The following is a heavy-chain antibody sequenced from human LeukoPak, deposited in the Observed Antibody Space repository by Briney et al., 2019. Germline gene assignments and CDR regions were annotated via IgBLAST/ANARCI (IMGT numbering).Heavy chain of an antibody. J-gene: IGHJ6*03. D-gene: IGHD3-16*01. V-gene: IGHV4-4*02. CDR1: GGSISSSNW. Sequence: SETLSLTCAVSGGSISSSNWWSWVRQPPGKGLEWIGEIYHSGSTNYNPSLKSRVPISVDTSKNQFSLKLRSVTAADTAVYYCARTTEGYVRGPGYSYYYYMDVWGKGTTVTISS. CDR3: ARTTEGYVRGPGYSYYYYMDV. CDR2: IYHSGST.